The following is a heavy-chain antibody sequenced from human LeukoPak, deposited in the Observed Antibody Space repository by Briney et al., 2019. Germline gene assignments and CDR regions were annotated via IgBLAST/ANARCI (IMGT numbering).Heavy chain of an antibody. CDR3: AGSSYIGLDF. Sequence: PSETLSLTCAVYGGSFSDYYWSWIRQPPGKGLEWTGEINHSGNTNYNPSLKSRVTISVDTSKNQFSLRLSSMTAADTAVYYCAGSSYIGLDFWGQGALVTVSS. D-gene: IGHD3-22*01. CDR1: GGSFSDYY. J-gene: IGHJ4*02. CDR2: INHSGNT. V-gene: IGHV4-34*01.